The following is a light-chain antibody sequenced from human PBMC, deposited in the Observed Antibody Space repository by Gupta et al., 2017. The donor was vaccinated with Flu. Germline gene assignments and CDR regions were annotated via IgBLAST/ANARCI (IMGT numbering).Light chain of an antibody. CDR2: LGS. CDR3: MQALQTPYS. V-gene: IGKV2-28*01. J-gene: IGKJ2*03. Sequence: DIEMTPSPLSLPVTPGEPASISCRSSQSLLHSNGYNYLDWYLQKPGQSPQLLIYLGSNRASGVPDRFSGSGSGTDFTLKISRVEAEDVGVYYCMQALQTPYSFGQGTKLEIK. CDR1: QSLLHSNGYNY.